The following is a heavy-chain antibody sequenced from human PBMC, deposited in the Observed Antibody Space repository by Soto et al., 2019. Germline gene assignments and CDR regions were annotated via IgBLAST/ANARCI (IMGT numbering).Heavy chain of an antibody. D-gene: IGHD3-22*01. CDR3: ARGLNYFDHHAFDI. CDR2: IYSGGST. CDR1: GFTVSNNY. J-gene: IGHJ3*02. V-gene: IGHV3-53*01. Sequence: EAQLVESGGGLIQPGGSLRLSCAASGFTVSNNYMVWVRQAPGKGLEWVSVIYSGGSTYYADSVKGRFTISRDKSNNTLYLQMNTLRAEDTAVYCCARGLNYFDHHAFDIWGQGTMVTVSS.